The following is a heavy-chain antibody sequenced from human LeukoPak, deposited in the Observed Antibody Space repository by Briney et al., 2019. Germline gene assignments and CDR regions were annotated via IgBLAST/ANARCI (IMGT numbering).Heavy chain of an antibody. CDR1: GVSISGYY. Sequence: SETLSLTCTISGVSISGYYWSWIRQPAGKGLEWIGRIYSSGSTDYNPSLKSRVTMSVDTSKNQFSLNLSSVTAADTAVYYCARRWVYDKRAFDAWGQGTMVTVSS. D-gene: IGHD3-16*01. CDR2: IYSSGST. V-gene: IGHV4-4*07. CDR3: ARRWVYDKRAFDA. J-gene: IGHJ3*01.